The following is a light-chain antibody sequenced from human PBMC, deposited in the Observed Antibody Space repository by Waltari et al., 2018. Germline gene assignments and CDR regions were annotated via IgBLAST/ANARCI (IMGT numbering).Light chain of an antibody. CDR2: GAS. V-gene: IGKV3-15*01. J-gene: IGKJ4*01. CDR3: QQYNNWPLT. CDR1: QSVNSN. Sequence: EIVMTQSPATLSVSPGERATLSCRASQSVNSNLAWYQQRHGQAPRLLIYGASTTATGIPARFTGSGSGTEFTLTISSLQSEDFAVYYCQQYNNWPLTFGGGTEVEIK.